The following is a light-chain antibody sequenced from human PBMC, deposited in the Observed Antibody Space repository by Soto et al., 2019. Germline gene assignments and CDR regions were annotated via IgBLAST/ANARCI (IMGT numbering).Light chain of an antibody. CDR3: QHYDGSPLT. Sequence: EVVLTQSPGTLSLSPGERGTLSCRASQSISSAHLVWYQQKPGQAPRLLIYGASSRATGIPDRFSGSGSGTDFTLTISRLEPEDFAVYYCQHYDGSPLTFGGGTKVDLK. CDR1: QSISSAH. J-gene: IGKJ4*01. V-gene: IGKV3-20*01. CDR2: GAS.